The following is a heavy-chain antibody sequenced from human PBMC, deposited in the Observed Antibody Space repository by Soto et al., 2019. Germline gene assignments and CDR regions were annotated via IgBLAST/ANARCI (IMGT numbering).Heavy chain of an antibody. V-gene: IGHV3-30-3*01. CDR2: ISDDGDKV. CDR1: EFTFSDYA. J-gene: IGHJ3*02. Sequence: QVQLVESGGGVVKPGRSLRLFCAASEFTFSDYAMHWVRQAPGKGLEWVAVISDDGDKVFYADSMKDRLTISRDNSKSTLFLQLTSLGPEDTALYYCARAHYHDSSGPNGHAFDIWGQGTLVTVSS. CDR3: ARAHYHDSSGPNGHAFDI. D-gene: IGHD3-22*01.